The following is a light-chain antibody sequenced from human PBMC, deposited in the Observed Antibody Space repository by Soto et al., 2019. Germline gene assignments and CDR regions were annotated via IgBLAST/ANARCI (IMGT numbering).Light chain of an antibody. CDR3: QQYDDLPVT. Sequence: DIQMTQSPSSLSASVGDRVTITCQASQDISKYLNWYQQKPGKAPKLLIYDASNLKTGVPSRFSGGGSGRDFTFTISSLQPEDIATYYCQQYDDLPVTFGGGSKVEIK. J-gene: IGKJ4*02. CDR2: DAS. V-gene: IGKV1-33*01. CDR1: QDISKY.